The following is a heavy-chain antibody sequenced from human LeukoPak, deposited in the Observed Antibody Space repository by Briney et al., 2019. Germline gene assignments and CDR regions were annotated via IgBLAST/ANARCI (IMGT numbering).Heavy chain of an antibody. Sequence: ASVKVSCKASGYTFTSYDVNWVRQAPGQGLEWMGIINPSGGSTSYAQKFQGRVTMTRDTSTSTVYMELSSLRSEDTAVYYCARDFSGEWELNGSVDYWGQGTLVTVSS. CDR3: ARDFSGEWELNGSVDY. D-gene: IGHD1-26*01. V-gene: IGHV1-46*01. CDR1: GYTFTSYD. J-gene: IGHJ4*02. CDR2: INPSGGST.